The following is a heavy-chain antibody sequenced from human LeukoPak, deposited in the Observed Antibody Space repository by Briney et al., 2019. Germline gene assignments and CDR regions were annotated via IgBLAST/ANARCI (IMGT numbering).Heavy chain of an antibody. J-gene: IGHJ4*02. Sequence: SETLSLTCTVSGGSISSYYWSWIRQPPGKGLEWIGYIYYSGSANYNPSLKSRVTISVDTSKNQFSLNLSSVTAADTAVYYCARGGGYSGYDFGYWGQGTLVTVSS. D-gene: IGHD5-12*01. CDR1: GGSISSYY. CDR2: IYYSGSA. V-gene: IGHV4-59*01. CDR3: ARGGGYSGYDFGY.